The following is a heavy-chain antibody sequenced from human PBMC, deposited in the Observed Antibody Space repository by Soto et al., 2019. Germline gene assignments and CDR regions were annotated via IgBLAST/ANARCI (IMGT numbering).Heavy chain of an antibody. CDR1: GYAFNGYY. CDR2: INPNDGGT. CDR3: ARDGQWLVTPYYYYGMDV. J-gene: IGHJ6*02. V-gene: IGHV1-2*02. Sequence: QVQLVQSRAEMKKPGASMKVSCKASGYAFNGYYIHWVRQAPGQGLEWMGWINPNDGGTSYAQKFQGRVTMASDTPTSTAYMELSRLRSDDTAVYYCARDGQWLVTPYYYYGMDVWGQGTTVTVSS. D-gene: IGHD6-19*01.